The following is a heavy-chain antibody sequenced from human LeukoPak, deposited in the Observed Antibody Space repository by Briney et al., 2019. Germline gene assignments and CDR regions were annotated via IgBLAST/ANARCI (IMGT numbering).Heavy chain of an antibody. D-gene: IGHD6-13*01. CDR3: AGAFELTRSSWYVPPFDP. Sequence: GASVKVSCRASGGTFNDYIVSWVRQVPGQGLEWMGRIIPMVGSTNYVQKFQGRVTFTADKSTTTVYMELSSLRSDDTAVYYCAGAFELTRSSWYVPPFDPWGQGTLVTVSS. CDR1: GGTFNDYI. V-gene: IGHV1-69*08. CDR2: IIPMVGST. J-gene: IGHJ5*02.